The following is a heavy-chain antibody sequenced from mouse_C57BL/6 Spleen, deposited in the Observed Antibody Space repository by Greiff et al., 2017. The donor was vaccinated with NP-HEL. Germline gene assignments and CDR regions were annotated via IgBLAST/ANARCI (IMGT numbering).Heavy chain of an antibody. J-gene: IGHJ2*01. CDR2: ISSGGSYT. V-gene: IGHV5-6*01. CDR3: ARETSFDY. Sequence: EVKLVESGGDLVKPGGSLKLSCAASGFTFSSYGMSWVRQTPDKRLEWVATISSGGSYTYYPDSVKGRFTISRDNAKNTLYLQMSSLKSEDTAMYYCARETSFDYWGQGTTLTVSS. CDR1: GFTFSSYG.